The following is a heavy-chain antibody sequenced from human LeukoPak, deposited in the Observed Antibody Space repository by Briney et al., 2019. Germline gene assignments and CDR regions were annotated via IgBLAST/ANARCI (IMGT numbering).Heavy chain of an antibody. V-gene: IGHV3-23*01. D-gene: IGHD6-19*01. CDR3: AKATGRLAVADLDY. CDR1: GFTFSNYA. Sequence: GGSLRLSCAASGFTFSNYAMSWVRQAPGKKLEWVSGISASGGSTFYADSAKGRFTISRDNSKNTLYLQMNSLRAEDTAVYYCAKATGRLAVADLDYWGQGTLVTVSS. J-gene: IGHJ4*02. CDR2: ISASGGST.